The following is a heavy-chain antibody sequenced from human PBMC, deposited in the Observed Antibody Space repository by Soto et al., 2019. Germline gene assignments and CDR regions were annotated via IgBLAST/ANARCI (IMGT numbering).Heavy chain of an antibody. D-gene: IGHD3-16*01. V-gene: IGHV3-23*01. CDR2: IIGSGSGT. CDR3: AKWGDGGRPPY. Sequence: EVQLLESGGGLVQPGGSLRLSCAASGFTFRSYDMSWVRQAPGKGLEWVSGIIGSGSGTYYADSVKGRFTISRDNAKNTLYLQMTNLRAEDTAVYFCAKWGDGGRPPYWGQGTLVTVSS. CDR1: GFTFRSYD. J-gene: IGHJ4*02.